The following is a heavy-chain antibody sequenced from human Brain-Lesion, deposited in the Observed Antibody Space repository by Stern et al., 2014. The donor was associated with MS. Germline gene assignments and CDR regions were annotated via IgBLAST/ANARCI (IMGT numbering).Heavy chain of an antibody. CDR2: VSPYNGKT. D-gene: IGHD6-19*01. CDR3: ARYDSGSADY. Sequence: DQLVESGTEVKEPGASVKVSCKTSGFTFANYGIVWVRQAPGHGLEWMGWVSPYNGKTNYEQTFQGRVTMTSDTSTTTAYMELRSLRSDDTAVYYCARYDSGSADYWGQGTLVTVSS. CDR1: GFTFANYG. V-gene: IGHV1-18*04. J-gene: IGHJ4*02.